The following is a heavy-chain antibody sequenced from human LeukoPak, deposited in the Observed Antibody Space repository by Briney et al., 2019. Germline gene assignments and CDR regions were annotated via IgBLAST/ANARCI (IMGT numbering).Heavy chain of an antibody. CDR3: AIMHGYYDGSGYWVQ. V-gene: IGHV3-23*01. CDR1: GFTFGSYG. CDR2: ITPNADRA. D-gene: IGHD3-22*01. J-gene: IGHJ1*01. Sequence: GGSLRLSCAASGFTFGSYGMSWVRQAPGKGLEWVSFITPNADRASYADSVEGRFTISRDNPRNTLYMQMNSLRDEDTALYYCAIMHGYYDGSGYWVQWGQWTLVTVPS.